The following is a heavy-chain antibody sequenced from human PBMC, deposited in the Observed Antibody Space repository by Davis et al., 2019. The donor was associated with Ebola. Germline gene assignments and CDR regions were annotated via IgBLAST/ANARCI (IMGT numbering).Heavy chain of an antibody. CDR3: ARRDYCGGDCTINHSYYKGMDV. V-gene: IGHV5-51*01. CDR2: IYPGDSAT. Sequence: PGGSLRLSCKGSEYTFKNYLIVWVRQMPGKGLEWMGTIYPGDSATRYNPSFQGQVTISSDKSTSTAYLQWNSLKASDTAMYYCARRDYCGGDCTINHSYYKGMDVWAQGTAVTVYS. CDR1: EYTFKNYL. J-gene: IGHJ6*02. D-gene: IGHD2-21*02.